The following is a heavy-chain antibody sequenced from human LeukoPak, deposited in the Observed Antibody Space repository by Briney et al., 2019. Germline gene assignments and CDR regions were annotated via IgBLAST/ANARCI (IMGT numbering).Heavy chain of an antibody. CDR3: ARLRRGRGAHDASDI. V-gene: IGHV5-51*01. CDR2: IYPGDSDT. CDR1: GYNFPTYW. D-gene: IGHD3-10*01. Sequence: GESLKISCKASGYNFPTYWIGWVRQMPGKGLEWMGIIYPGDSDTKYSPSFQGQVTISADKSISTAYLQWSSLKASDTAMYYCARLRRGRGAHDASDIWGQGTMVSVSS. J-gene: IGHJ3*02.